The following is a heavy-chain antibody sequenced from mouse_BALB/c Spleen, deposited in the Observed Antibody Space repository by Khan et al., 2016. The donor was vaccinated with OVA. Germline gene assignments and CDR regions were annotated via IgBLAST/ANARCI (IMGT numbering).Heavy chain of an antibody. J-gene: IGHJ3*01. CDR1: GYTFTDYY. Sequence: QVQLQQSGAELARPGASVKLSCKASGYTFTDYYINWVKQRTGQGLEWIGEISPGSGDTYYNEKFKGKATLTADKSSSTAYMQLSGLTSEASAVYFCARRNYFGYTFAYGGQGTLVTVSA. V-gene: IGHV1-77*01. D-gene: IGHD1-2*01. CDR2: ISPGSGDT. CDR3: ARRNYFGYTFAY.